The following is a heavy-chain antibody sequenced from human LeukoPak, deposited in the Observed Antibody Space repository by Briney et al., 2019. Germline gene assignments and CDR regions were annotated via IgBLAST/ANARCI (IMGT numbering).Heavy chain of an antibody. CDR1: GDNVSTNGAA. CDR2: TYYRSKWYT. J-gene: IGHJ5*02. V-gene: IGHV6-1*01. Sequence: SQTLSLTCVISGDNVSTNGAAWNWIRQSPSRGLEWLGRTYYRSKWYTDYALSVKNRISINPDTSQNQLSLQLNSVTPEDTAVYYCVRTPSSSWYAWFDPWGQGTLVTVSS. D-gene: IGHD6-13*01. CDR3: VRTPSSSWYAWFDP.